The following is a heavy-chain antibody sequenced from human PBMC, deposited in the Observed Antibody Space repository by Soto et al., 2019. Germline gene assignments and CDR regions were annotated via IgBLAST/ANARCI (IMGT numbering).Heavy chain of an antibody. D-gene: IGHD6-13*01. Sequence: SEPLSLTCTVSNDSISRYYWSWIRQPPGKRLEWIGYISYSGSTDYNPALKRRVTISGDTSKNQFSLKVSSVTAADTAGYYCARGTSWQLPCLYWGHGTLGTVS. CDR3: ARGTSWQLPCLY. J-gene: IGHJ4*01. V-gene: IGHV4-59*01. CDR1: NDSISRYY. CDR2: ISYSGST.